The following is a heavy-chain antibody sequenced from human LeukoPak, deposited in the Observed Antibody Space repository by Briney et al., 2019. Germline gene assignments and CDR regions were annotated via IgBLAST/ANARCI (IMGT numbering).Heavy chain of an antibody. CDR3: ARGRTMVRGVSKRNWMDV. J-gene: IGHJ6*04. CDR1: GGSFSGYY. D-gene: IGHD3-10*01. CDR2: INHSGST. V-gene: IGHV4-34*01. Sequence: SETLSLTCAVYGGSFSGYYWSWIRHPPGKGLEWIGEINHSGSTNYNPSLKSRVTISVATSKNQFSMKLSSVIAADTAVYYCARGRTMVRGVSKRNWMDVWGKGTTVTVSS.